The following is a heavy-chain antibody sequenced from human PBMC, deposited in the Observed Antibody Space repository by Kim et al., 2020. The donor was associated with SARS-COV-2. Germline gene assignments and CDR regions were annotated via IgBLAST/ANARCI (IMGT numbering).Heavy chain of an antibody. Sequence: GGSLRLSCAASGFTFSSYWMNWVRQAPGKGLGGVSRINSNGGTTSYADSVKGRFTISRDNAKSTLYLQMNSLRAEDTAVYYCASRRYTGTYYYFDYWGQGTLVTVSS. D-gene: IGHD1-26*01. CDR1: GFTFSSYW. V-gene: IGHV3-74*01. CDR3: ASRRYTGTYYYFDY. CDR2: INSNGGTT. J-gene: IGHJ4*02.